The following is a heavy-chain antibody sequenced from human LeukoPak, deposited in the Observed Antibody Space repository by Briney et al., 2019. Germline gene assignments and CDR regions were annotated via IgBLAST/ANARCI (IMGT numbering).Heavy chain of an antibody. CDR1: GYTFTSYY. V-gene: IGHV1-46*01. J-gene: IGHJ6*03. CDR2: INPSGGST. CDR3: ARDYRSGWYGYYYYYMDV. Sequence: ASVKVSCKASGYTFTSYYMHWVRQAPGQGLEWMGIINPSGGSTSYAQKFQGRVTMTRDMSTSAVYMELSSLRSEDTAVYYCARDYRSGWYGYYYYYMDVWGKGTTVTVSS. D-gene: IGHD6-19*01.